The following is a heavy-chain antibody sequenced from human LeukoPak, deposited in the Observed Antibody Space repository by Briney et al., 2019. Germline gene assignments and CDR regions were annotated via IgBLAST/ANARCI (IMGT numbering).Heavy chain of an antibody. Sequence: GGSLRLSCAASGFTFRSYSLSWVRQAPRKGLEWVSYISSSSTTIYYADSVKGRFTISRDNAKNSLYLQMNSLRDEDTAVYYCARDSYGNSGYYYVSDYWGQGTLVTVSS. CDR1: GFTFRSYS. CDR3: ARDSYGNSGYYYVSDY. V-gene: IGHV3-48*02. D-gene: IGHD3-22*01. J-gene: IGHJ4*02. CDR2: ISSSSTTI.